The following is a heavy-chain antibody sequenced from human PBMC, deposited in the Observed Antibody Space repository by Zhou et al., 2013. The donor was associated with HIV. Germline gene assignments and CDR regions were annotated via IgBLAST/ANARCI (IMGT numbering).Heavy chain of an antibody. V-gene: IGHV1-69*12. CDR1: GDTFRTHA. CDR2: LVPILGTA. CDR3: ARVGEMATIRTSAFDV. J-gene: IGHJ3*01. D-gene: IGHD5-12*01. Sequence: QVQLVQSGAEVKKPGSSVKVSCTASGDTFRTHAINWVRQAPGQGLEWMGGLVPILGTANYAQKFQDRVTITADEFTSTVYMELRSLRSEDSAVYFCARVGEMATIRTSAFDVWGQGTMVTVSS.